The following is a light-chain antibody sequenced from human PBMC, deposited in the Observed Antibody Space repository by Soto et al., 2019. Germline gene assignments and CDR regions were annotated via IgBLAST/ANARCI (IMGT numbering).Light chain of an antibody. J-gene: IGLJ1*01. CDR3: QTRGTGIHYV. CDR2: LNSDGSH. Sequence: QLVLTQSPSASASLGASVKLTCTLSSGHSSYAIAWHQQQPEKGPRYLMKLNSDGSHSKGDGIPDRFSGSSSGAERYLTISSLQSEDEAEYYCQTRGTGIHYVFGTGTKLTVL. V-gene: IGLV4-69*01. CDR1: SGHSSYA.